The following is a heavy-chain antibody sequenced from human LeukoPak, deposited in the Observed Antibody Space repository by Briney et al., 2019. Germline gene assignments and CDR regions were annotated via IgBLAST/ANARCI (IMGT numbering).Heavy chain of an antibody. Sequence: ASVKVSCKASGYTFTGYYMHWVRQAPGQGLEWMGWINPNSGGTNYAQKFQGRVTMTRDTSISTAYMELSRLRSDDTAVYYCARDRGCSGGSCYYDFDYWGQGTLVTVSS. CDR3: ARDRGCSGGSCYYDFDY. CDR1: GYTFTGYY. V-gene: IGHV1-2*02. J-gene: IGHJ4*02. D-gene: IGHD2-15*01. CDR2: INPNSGGT.